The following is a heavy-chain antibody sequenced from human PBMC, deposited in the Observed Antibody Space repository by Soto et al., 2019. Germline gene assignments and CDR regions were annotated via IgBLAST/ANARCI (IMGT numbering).Heavy chain of an antibody. J-gene: IGHJ5*02. Sequence: PSETLSLTCTVSGGSISSGDYYWSWIRQPPGKGLEWIGYIYYSGSTYYNPSLKSRVTISVDTSKNQFSLKLSSVTAADTAVYYCARCGVSPYSSREGNWFDPWGQGTLVTVSS. CDR3: ARCGVSPYSSREGNWFDP. V-gene: IGHV4-30-4*01. CDR2: IYYSGST. D-gene: IGHD6-13*01. CDR1: GGSISSGDYY.